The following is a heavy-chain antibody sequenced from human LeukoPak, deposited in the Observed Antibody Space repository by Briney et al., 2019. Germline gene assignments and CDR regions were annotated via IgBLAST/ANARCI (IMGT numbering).Heavy chain of an antibody. Sequence: GGSLRLSCAASGFTFSSYAMDWVRQAPGKGLEWVAVISYDGSNKYYADSVKGRLTISRDSAKHSLYLQMNSLRAEDTAVYYCARAATLLWFGELLSQIPSYFDYWGQGTLVTVSS. D-gene: IGHD3-10*01. CDR3: ARAATLLWFGELLSQIPSYFDY. CDR1: GFTFSSYA. CDR2: ISYDGSNK. J-gene: IGHJ4*02. V-gene: IGHV3-30*04.